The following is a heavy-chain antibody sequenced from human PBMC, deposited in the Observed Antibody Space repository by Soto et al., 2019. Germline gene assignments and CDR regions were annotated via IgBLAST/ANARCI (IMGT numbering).Heavy chain of an antibody. CDR2: IYYSGTT. Sequence: TLSLPCTVSGGSISSGGYYWSWIRQHPGKGLEWIGYIYYSGTTYYNPSLKSRVTISVDTSKNQFSLKLSSVSAADTALYYCARCSLVVVPAPGFDPWGRGTLVTVSS. D-gene: IGHD2-2*01. CDR1: GGSISSGGYY. CDR3: ARCSLVVVPAPGFDP. V-gene: IGHV4-31*03. J-gene: IGHJ5*02.